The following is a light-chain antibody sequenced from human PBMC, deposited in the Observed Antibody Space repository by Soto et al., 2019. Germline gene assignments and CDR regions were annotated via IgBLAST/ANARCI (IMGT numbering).Light chain of an antibody. CDR1: QSVSSY. V-gene: IGKV3-11*01. J-gene: IGKJ3*01. Sequence: IVLTQSPATLSLSPGERATLSCRASQSVSSYLAWYQQKPGQAPRLLIYDASNRATGIPARFSGSGSGTDFTLTISSLEPEDFAVYYCQQRSNWPPEITFGPGTEVDIK. CDR2: DAS. CDR3: QQRSNWPPEIT.